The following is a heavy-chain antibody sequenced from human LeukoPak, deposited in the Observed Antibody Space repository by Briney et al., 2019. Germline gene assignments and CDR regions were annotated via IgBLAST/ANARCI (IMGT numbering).Heavy chain of an antibody. CDR1: GGSISSYY. CDR2: IYYSGST. D-gene: IGHD3-10*01. V-gene: IGHV4-59*01. CDR3: ARGPYDSGIYYSFMIVYHWFDP. J-gene: IGHJ5*02. Sequence: SETLSLTCTVSGGSISSYYWSWIRQPPGKGLEWIGYIYYSGSTNYNPSLKSRVTISVDTSKNQFSLKLSSVTAADTAVYYCARGPYDSGIYYSFMIVYHWFDPWGQGTLVTVSS.